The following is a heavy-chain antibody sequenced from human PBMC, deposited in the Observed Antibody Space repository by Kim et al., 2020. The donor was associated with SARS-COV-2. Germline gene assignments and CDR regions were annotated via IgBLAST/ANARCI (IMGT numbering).Heavy chain of an antibody. CDR2: ISSSGITI. V-gene: IGHV3-48*03. Sequence: GGSLRLSCAASGFTFSSYEMNWVRQAPGTGLERVSYISSSGITIYYSDPVKGRFTISRDNAKNSLYLQMNSLRAEDTAVYYCARLGEGYFDWLLSRYAMDVWGQGTTVTVSS. D-gene: IGHD3-9*01. CDR3: ARLGEGYFDWLLSRYAMDV. CDR1: GFTFSSYE. J-gene: IGHJ6*02.